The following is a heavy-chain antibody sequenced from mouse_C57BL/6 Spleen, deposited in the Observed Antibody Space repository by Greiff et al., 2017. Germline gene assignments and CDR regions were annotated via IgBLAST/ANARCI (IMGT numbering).Heavy chain of an antibody. J-gene: IGHJ2*01. CDR3: ARVYDGYYENYFDY. CDR1: GFNIKNTY. CDR2: IDPANGNT. Sequence: VHVKQSVAELVRPGASVKLSCTASGFNIKNTYMHWVKQRPEQGLEWIGRIDPANGNTKYAPKFQGKATITADTSSNTAYLQLSSLTSEDTAIXYCARVYDGYYENYFDYWGQGTTLTVSS. V-gene: IGHV14-3*01. D-gene: IGHD2-3*01.